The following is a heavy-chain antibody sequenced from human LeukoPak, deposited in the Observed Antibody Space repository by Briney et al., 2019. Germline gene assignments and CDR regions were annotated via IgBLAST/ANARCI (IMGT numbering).Heavy chain of an antibody. CDR2: INPNSGGT. CDR3: ARAGTSDDAFDI. J-gene: IGHJ3*02. CDR1: GYTFTDYY. D-gene: IGHD1-1*01. V-gene: IGHV1-2*02. Sequence: ASVKVSCKASGYTFTDYYMHWVRQAPGQGLEWMGWINPNSGGTNYAQKFQGRVTMTRDTSISTAYMELSRLRSDDTAVYYCARAGTSDDAFDIWGQGTMVAVSS.